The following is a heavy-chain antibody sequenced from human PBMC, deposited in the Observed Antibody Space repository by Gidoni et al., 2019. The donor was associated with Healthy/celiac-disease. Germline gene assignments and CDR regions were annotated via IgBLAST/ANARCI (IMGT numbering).Heavy chain of an antibody. J-gene: IGHJ6*02. Sequence: EVQLVESGGGLVQPGRSLRLPWAASGFNFDDYAMHFVRQAPGKGLVCVSGISCTCASICYPDSVTGPFTISIHTAKHPLYLQINSLTAESTSLYYCANDSVTPSYFYAMDVWGQGTTVTVSS. V-gene: IGHV3-9*01. CDR2: ISCTCASI. D-gene: IGHD2-8*01. CDR3: ANDSVTPSYFYAMDV. CDR1: GFNFDDYA.